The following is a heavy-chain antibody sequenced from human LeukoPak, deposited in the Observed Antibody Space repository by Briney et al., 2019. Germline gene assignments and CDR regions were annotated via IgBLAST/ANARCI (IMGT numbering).Heavy chain of an antibody. J-gene: IGHJ5*02. CDR2: IYYSGST. CDR3: AREARGQLLYWFDP. Sequence: SETLSLTCTVSGASLSVSGRNWGWVRQPPGKGLEWIASIYYSGSTYYNPSLKSRVTISVDTSKNQFSLKLSSVTAADTAVYYCAREARGQLLYWFDPWGQGTLVTVSS. D-gene: IGHD2-2*01. V-gene: IGHV4-39*07. CDR1: GASLSVSGRN.